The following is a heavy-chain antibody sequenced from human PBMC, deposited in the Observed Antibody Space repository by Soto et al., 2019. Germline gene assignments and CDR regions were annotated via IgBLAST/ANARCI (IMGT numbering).Heavy chain of an antibody. CDR1: GGSISSYY. CDR3: ARSGYYYDSSGYATHDY. J-gene: IGHJ4*02. D-gene: IGHD3-22*01. V-gene: IGHV4-4*07. Sequence: KTSETLSLTCTVSGGSISSYYWSWIRQPAGKGLEWIGRIYTSGSTNYNPSLKSRVTMSVDTSKNQFSLKLSSVTAADTAVYYCARSGYYYDSSGYATHDYWGQGTLVTVSS. CDR2: IYTSGST.